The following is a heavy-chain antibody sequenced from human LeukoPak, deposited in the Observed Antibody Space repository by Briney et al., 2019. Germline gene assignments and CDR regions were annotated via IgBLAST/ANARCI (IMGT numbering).Heavy chain of an antibody. J-gene: IGHJ4*02. CDR2: ITNNGRTI. D-gene: IGHD6-13*01. Sequence: PGGSLRLSCAASGFTFSSYGMNWVRQAPGRGLEWVSFITNNGRTIYYADSVKGRFTISRDDAKNSLYLQMNCLRADDTAIYYCARGWYAFAYWGQGTLVTVPS. V-gene: IGHV3-48*03. CDR3: ARGWYAFAY. CDR1: GFTFSSYG.